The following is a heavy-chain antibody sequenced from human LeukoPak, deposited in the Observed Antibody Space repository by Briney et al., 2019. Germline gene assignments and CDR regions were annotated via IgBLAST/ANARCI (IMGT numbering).Heavy chain of an antibody. J-gene: IGHJ4*02. CDR2: IYHSGST. CDR1: GYSISSGYY. Sequence: PSETLSLTCTVSGYSISSGYYWGWIRQPPGKGLEWIGSIYHSGSTYYNPSLKSRVTISVDTSKNQFSLKLSSVTAADTAVYYCCTMITYYDSNDYWGQGTLVTVSS. CDR3: CTMITYYDSNDY. D-gene: IGHD3-22*01. V-gene: IGHV4-38-2*02.